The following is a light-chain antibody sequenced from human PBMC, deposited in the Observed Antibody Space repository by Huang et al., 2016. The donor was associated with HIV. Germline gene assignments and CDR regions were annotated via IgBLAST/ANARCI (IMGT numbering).Light chain of an antibody. CDR3: QQYDGWPPIT. CDR1: QSVNNN. V-gene: IGKV3-15*01. CDR2: SAS. J-gene: IGKJ4*01. Sequence: EIVMPQSPALLSVFPGVRVPLSCRASQSVNNNLSWYQHQAGQAPLLLIYSASTRAPGIAARFSGSESGTDFTLTISSLQSECFAIYFCQQYDGWPPITFGGGTRVEVK.